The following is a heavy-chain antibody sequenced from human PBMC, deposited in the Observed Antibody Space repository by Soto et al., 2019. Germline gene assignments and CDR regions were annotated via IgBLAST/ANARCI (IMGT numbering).Heavy chain of an antibody. D-gene: IGHD3-3*01. CDR2: IYYSGST. Sequence: SETLSLTCTVSGGSISSYYWSWIRQPPGKGLEWIGYIYYSGSTNYNPSLKSRVTISVDTSKNQFSLKLSSVTAADTAVYYCARVSGGLRFFSSRGNWFDPWGQGTLVTVS. J-gene: IGHJ5*02. CDR3: ARVSGGLRFFSSRGNWFDP. CDR1: GGSISSYY. V-gene: IGHV4-59*01.